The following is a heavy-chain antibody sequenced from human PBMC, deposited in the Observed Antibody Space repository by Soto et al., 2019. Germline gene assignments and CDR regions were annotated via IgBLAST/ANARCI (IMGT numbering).Heavy chain of an antibody. CDR3: ARATYDTLDY. D-gene: IGHD3-22*01. Sequence: PSETLSLTCTVSGFSISSGYHWGWIRQPPGKGLEWIGNIYHSGSTYYNPALKSRVTMSVDMSKNQFSLKLSSVTAADTAVYFCARATYDTLDYWGQGTLVTVSS. J-gene: IGHJ4*02. V-gene: IGHV4-38-2*02. CDR2: IYHSGST. CDR1: GFSISSGYH.